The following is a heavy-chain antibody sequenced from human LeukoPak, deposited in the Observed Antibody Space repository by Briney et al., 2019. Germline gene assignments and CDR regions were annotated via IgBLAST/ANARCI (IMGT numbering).Heavy chain of an antibody. D-gene: IGHD3-9*01. CDR2: IYHSGST. CDR3: ARDYYDILTGSEHAFDI. CDR1: GGSISSSNW. V-gene: IGHV4-4*02. J-gene: IGHJ3*02. Sequence: PSETLSLTCAVSGGSISSSNWWSWVRQPPGKGLEWIGEIYHSGSTNYNPSLKSRVTISVDKSKNQFSLKLSSVTAADTAVYYCARDYYDILTGSEHAFDIWGQGTMVTVSS.